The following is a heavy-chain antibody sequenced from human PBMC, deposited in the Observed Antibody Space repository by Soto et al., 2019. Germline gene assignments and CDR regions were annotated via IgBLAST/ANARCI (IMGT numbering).Heavy chain of an antibody. CDR3: AKYHDLVY. V-gene: IGHV3-23*01. Sequence: LGGSLRLSCAASGFTFSSCAMSWARQAPGKGLEWVSSITDSGGNTHYADSVKGRFTISRDNSKNTLYLQMSSLRAGDTAVYYYAKYHDLVYRGEGTLVTDS. CDR2: ITDSGGNT. CDR1: GFTFSSCA. J-gene: IGHJ4*02.